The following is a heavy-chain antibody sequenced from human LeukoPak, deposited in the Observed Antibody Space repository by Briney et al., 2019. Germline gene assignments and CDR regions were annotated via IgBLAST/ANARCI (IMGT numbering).Heavy chain of an antibody. Sequence: SETLSLTCTVSGNSISSGDNYWSWIRQPAGKGLEWIGRIYTSGSTNYNPSLMSRVTISGDTSKNQFSLRLSSVTAADTAVYYCARASYSYDINGWVPFDYWGQGTLVTVSS. CDR3: ARASYSYDINGWVPFDY. D-gene: IGHD3-22*01. CDR1: GNSISSGDNY. V-gene: IGHV4-61*02. CDR2: IYTSGST. J-gene: IGHJ4*02.